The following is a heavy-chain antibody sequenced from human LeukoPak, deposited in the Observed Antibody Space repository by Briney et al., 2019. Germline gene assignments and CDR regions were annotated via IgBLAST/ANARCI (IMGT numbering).Heavy chain of an antibody. D-gene: IGHD2-8*02. CDR2: IRYTGET. Sequence: GGSLRLSCAASGFIFSQYSMNWVRQAPGKGLEWISHIRYTGETFYADSVKGRFTISRDNSKNTLYLQMNSLRAEDTAVYYCARDHSGYFDYWGQGTLVTVSS. CDR1: GFIFSQYS. J-gene: IGHJ4*02. V-gene: IGHV3-48*01. CDR3: ARDHSGYFDY.